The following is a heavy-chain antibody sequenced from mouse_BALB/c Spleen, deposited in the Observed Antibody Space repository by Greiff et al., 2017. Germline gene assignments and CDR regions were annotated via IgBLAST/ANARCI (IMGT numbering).Heavy chain of an antibody. J-gene: IGHJ2*01. Sequence: VQLQQSGTVLARPGASVKMSCKASGYTFTSYWMHWVKQRPGQGLEWIGAIYPGNSDTSYNQKFKGKAKLTAVTSTSTAYMELSSLTNEDSAVYYCTRRYGSSYVVYFDYWGQGTTRTVSS. D-gene: IGHD1-1*01. CDR3: TRRYGSSYVVYFDY. CDR1: GYTFTSYW. CDR2: IYPGNSDT. V-gene: IGHV1-5*01.